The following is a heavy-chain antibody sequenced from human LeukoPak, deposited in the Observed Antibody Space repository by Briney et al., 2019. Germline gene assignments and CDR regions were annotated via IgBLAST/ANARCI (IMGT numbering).Heavy chain of an antibody. CDR3: AREQLRVVDY. Sequence: SETLSLTCTVFGGSISSYYWSWIRQPPGKGLEWIGYIYYSGSTNYNPSLKSRVTISVDTSKNQFSLKLSSVTAADTAVYYCAREQLRVVDYWGQGTLVTVSS. J-gene: IGHJ4*02. V-gene: IGHV4-59*01. D-gene: IGHD1-7*01. CDR1: GGSISSYY. CDR2: IYYSGST.